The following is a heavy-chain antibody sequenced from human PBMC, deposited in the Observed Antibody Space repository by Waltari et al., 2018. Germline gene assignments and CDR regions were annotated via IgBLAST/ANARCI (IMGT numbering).Heavy chain of an antibody. Sequence: LLESGGGLVQPGGSLRLSCEASGFNFNTFDMSWVSQAPGKGLGWVSAIGGRSGTTFYIGSVKGRYTISRDNSKNTLYLQMNSLRAEDTAVYYCAKNKGFNWNYVLDYWGQGTLVTVSS. J-gene: IGHJ4*02. D-gene: IGHD1-7*01. CDR1: GFNFNTFD. V-gene: IGHV3-23*01. CDR2: IGGRSGTT. CDR3: AKNKGFNWNYVLDY.